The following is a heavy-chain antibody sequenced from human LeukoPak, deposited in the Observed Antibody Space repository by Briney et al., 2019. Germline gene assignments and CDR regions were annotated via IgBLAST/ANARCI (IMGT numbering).Heavy chain of an antibody. J-gene: IGHJ3*02. Sequence: PSETLSLTCAVYGGSFSGYYWSWIRQPPGKGLEWIGETNHSGSTNYNPSLKSRVTISVDTSKNQFSLKLSSVTAADTAVYYCARGDARYCGGDCYSKAFDIWGQGTMVTVSS. D-gene: IGHD2-21*02. V-gene: IGHV4-34*01. CDR3: ARGDARYCGGDCYSKAFDI. CDR1: GGSFSGYY. CDR2: TNHSGST.